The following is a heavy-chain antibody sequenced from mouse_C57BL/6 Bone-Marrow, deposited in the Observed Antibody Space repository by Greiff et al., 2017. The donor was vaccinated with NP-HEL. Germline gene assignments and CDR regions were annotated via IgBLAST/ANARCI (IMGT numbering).Heavy chain of an antibody. D-gene: IGHD2-14*01. CDR3: AREGRYRYYFDY. J-gene: IGHJ2*01. CDR1: GYSITSGYD. CDR2: ISYSGST. V-gene: IGHV3-1*01. Sequence: EVQLQESGPGMVKPSQSLSLTCTVTGYSITSGYDWHWIRHFPGNKLEWMGYISYSGSTNYNPSLKSRISITHDTSKNHFFLKLNSVTTEDTATYYCAREGRYRYYFDYWGQGTTLTVSS.